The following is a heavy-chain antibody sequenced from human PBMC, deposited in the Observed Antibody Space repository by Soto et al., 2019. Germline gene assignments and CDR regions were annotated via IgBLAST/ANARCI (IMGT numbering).Heavy chain of an antibody. Sequence: SETLSLTCTVSGGSISSSSYYWGWIRQPPGKGLEWIGSIYYSGSTYYNPSLKSRVTISVDRSKNQFSLKLSSVTAADTAVYYCASRIKPRFLAGTNGVDYYYGMDVWGQGTTVTVSS. J-gene: IGHJ6*02. CDR1: GGSISSSSYY. CDR3: ASRIKPRFLAGTNGVDYYYGMDV. V-gene: IGHV4-39*01. D-gene: IGHD3-3*01. CDR2: IYYSGST.